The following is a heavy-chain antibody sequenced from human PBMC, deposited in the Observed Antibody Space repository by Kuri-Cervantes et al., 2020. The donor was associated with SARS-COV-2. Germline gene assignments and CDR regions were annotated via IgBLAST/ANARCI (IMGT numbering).Heavy chain of an antibody. J-gene: IGHJ5*02. CDR3: ARSVWGSYRPLNWFDP. CDR2: ISAYNSNT. CDR1: GYTFTSYG. V-gene: IGHV1-18*04. D-gene: IGHD3-16*02. Sequence: ASVKVSCKASGYTFTSYGISWVRQAPGQGLEWMGWISAYNSNTNYAQKLQGRVTMTTDTSTSTAYMELRSLRSDDTAVYYCARSVWGSYRPLNWFDPWGQGTLVTVSS.